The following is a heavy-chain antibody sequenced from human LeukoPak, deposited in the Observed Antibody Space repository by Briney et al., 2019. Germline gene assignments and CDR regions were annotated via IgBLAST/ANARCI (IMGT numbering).Heavy chain of an antibody. V-gene: IGHV1-69*13. CDR1: GGTFSSYA. Sequence: SVKVSCKASGGTFSSYAISWMRQAPGQGLEWMGGIIPIFGTANYAQKFQGRVTITADESTSTAYMELSNLRSEDTAVYYCARYSDTGYSSSWYSTPFDYWGQGTLVTVSS. CDR2: IIPIFGTA. D-gene: IGHD6-13*01. J-gene: IGHJ4*02. CDR3: ARYSDTGYSSSWYSTPFDY.